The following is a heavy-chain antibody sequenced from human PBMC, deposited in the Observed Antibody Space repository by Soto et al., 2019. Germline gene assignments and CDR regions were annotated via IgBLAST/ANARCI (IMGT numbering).Heavy chain of an antibody. Sequence: SETLSLTCTVSGGSISSYYWSWIRQPPGKGLEWIGYIYYSGSTNYNPSLKSRVTISVDTSKNQFSLKLSSVTAADTAVYYCARHVRGKLWFGEYSSPYYYYYYYMDVWGKGTTVTVSS. CDR2: IYYSGST. V-gene: IGHV4-59*08. D-gene: IGHD3-10*01. CDR3: ARHVRGKLWFGEYSSPYYYYYYYMDV. J-gene: IGHJ6*03. CDR1: GGSISSYY.